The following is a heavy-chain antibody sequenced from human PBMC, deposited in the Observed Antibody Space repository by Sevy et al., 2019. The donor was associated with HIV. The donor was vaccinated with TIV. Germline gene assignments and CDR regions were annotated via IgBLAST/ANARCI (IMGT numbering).Heavy chain of an antibody. CDR3: AKYIMHAYGANSWFDP. V-gene: IGHV4-30-4*01. CDR2: IQNTGST. J-gene: IGHJ5*02. D-gene: IGHD4-17*01. Sequence: SETLSLTCTVSGGSISRGDYYWSWIRQPPGKGLEWIGYIQNTGSTYYNPSLQSRITISVDTSKNQFSLRLSSVTAADTAMYYCAKYIMHAYGANSWFDPWGQGILVTVSS. CDR1: GGSISRGDYY.